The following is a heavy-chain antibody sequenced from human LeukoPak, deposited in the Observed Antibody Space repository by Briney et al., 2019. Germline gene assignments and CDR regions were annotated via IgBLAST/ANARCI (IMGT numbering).Heavy chain of an antibody. Sequence: SVKVSCKASGGTFSSYTISWVRQAPGQGLEWMGRIIPILGIANYAQKFQGRVTITADKSTSTAYMELSSLRSEDTAVYYCARDSSGWYGSWFDPWGQGTLVTVPS. CDR3: ARDSSGWYGSWFDP. CDR2: IIPILGIA. D-gene: IGHD6-19*01. V-gene: IGHV1-69*02. J-gene: IGHJ5*02. CDR1: GGTFSSYT.